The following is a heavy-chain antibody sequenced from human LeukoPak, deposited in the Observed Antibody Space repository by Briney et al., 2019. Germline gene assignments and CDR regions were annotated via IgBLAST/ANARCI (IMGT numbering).Heavy chain of an antibody. V-gene: IGHV1-18*01. Sequence: GASVKVSCKASGYTFSNYGISWVRQAPGQGLEWMGWISAYNGNTKYAQKFQGRVTLTTDTSTSTAYMELRSLRSDDTAVYYCARGLPPRRNYDSRGYYSYYFDYWGQGTLVTVSS. CDR1: GYTFSNYG. D-gene: IGHD3-22*01. CDR2: ISAYNGNT. J-gene: IGHJ4*02. CDR3: ARGLPPRRNYDSRGYYSYYFDY.